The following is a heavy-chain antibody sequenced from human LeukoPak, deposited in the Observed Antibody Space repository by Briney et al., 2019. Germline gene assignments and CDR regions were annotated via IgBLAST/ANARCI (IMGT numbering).Heavy chain of an antibody. V-gene: IGHV3-74*01. CDR2: INRDGTGT. CDR1: GFTFTTYW. D-gene: IGHD5-18*01. CDR3: ARAFEYSHGYLDAFDI. J-gene: IGHJ3*02. Sequence: GGSLRLSCAASGFTFTTYWMHWVRQGPGKGLEWVARINRDGTGTSYADSVRGRVSISRDNAGGTVHLHMNTLRAEDTAVYYCARAFEYSHGYLDAFDIWGQGTMVIVSS.